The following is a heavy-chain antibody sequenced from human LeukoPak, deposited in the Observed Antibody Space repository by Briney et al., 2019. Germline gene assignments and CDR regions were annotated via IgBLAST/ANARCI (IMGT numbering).Heavy chain of an antibody. CDR2: LYSGGNT. Sequence: GGSLRLSCAASGFTVSSNYMSWVRQAPGKGLEWVSVLYSGGNTYYADSVKGRFTISRANSKNTLFLQMNSLRDEDTAVYYCARTLYGFYFDYWGQGTLVTVSS. D-gene: IGHD2/OR15-2a*01. CDR1: GFTVSSNY. J-gene: IGHJ4*02. V-gene: IGHV3-66*01. CDR3: ARTLYGFYFDY.